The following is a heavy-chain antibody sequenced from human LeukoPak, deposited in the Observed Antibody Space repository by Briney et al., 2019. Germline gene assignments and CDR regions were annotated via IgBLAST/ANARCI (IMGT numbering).Heavy chain of an antibody. Sequence: ASVKVSCKASGYTFTSYYMHWVRQAPGQGLEWMGIINPSGDSTSYAQKFQGRVTMTRDTSTSTVYMELSGLRSEDTAVYYCAREAAVAGPFGYWGQGTLVTVSS. V-gene: IGHV1-46*01. CDR3: AREAAVAGPFGY. J-gene: IGHJ4*02. D-gene: IGHD6-19*01. CDR1: GYTFTSYY. CDR2: INPSGDST.